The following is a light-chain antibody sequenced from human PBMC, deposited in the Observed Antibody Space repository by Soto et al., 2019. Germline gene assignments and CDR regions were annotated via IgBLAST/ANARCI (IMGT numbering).Light chain of an antibody. CDR1: QTVDSTH. V-gene: IGKV3-11*01. CDR2: EAS. J-gene: IGKJ4*01. Sequence: DIVLPQSPGTLPLSPGASVTLSCRASQTVDSTHLAWYQQKPGQAPSLLLYEASNRATGIPARFSGSGSGADFTLTISSLEPEDFALYYCQQHINWPLTFGGGTKVDIK. CDR3: QQHINWPLT.